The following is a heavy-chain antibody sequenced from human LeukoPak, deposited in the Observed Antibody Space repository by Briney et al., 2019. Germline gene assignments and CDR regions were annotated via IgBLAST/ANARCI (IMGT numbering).Heavy chain of an antibody. CDR2: IKEDGSQT. CDR1: GFTFSRSW. J-gene: IGHJ4*02. CDR3: ANSPDY. D-gene: IGHD2-21*01. Sequence: GGSLRLSCVASGFTFSRSWMDWVRQAPGKGLEWVANIKEDGSQTYYVDSAKGRFTISRDNAKNSLYLQMDSLRVEDTAIYYCANSPDYWGRGTLVTVSS. V-gene: IGHV3-7*01.